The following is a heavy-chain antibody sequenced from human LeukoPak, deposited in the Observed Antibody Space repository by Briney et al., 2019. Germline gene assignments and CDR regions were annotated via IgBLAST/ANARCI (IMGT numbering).Heavy chain of an antibody. CDR1: GGSFSGYY. D-gene: IGHD3-10*01. J-gene: IGHJ4*02. CDR2: INHSGST. CDR3: GTRGRMVRGATKRFFDY. V-gene: IGHV4-34*01. Sequence: PSETLSLTCAVYGGSFSGYYWSWIRQPPGKGLEWIGEINHSGSTNYNPALKSRVTISVDTSKNQFSLKLSSVTAADTAVYYCGTRGRMVRGATKRFFDYWGQGTLVTVSS.